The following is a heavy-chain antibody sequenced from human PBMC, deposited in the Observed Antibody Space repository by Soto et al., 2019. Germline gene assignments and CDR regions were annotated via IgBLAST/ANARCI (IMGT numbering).Heavy chain of an antibody. V-gene: IGHV1-24*01. D-gene: IGHD3-16*02. CDR3: ATARMITFGGVIVQELMCYFDY. CDR1: GYTLTELS. Sequence: ASVKVSCKVSGYTLTELSMHWVRQAPGKGLEWMGGFDPEDGETIYAQKFQGRVTMTEDTSTDTAYMELSSLRSEDTAVYYCATARMITFGGVIVQELMCYFDYWGQGTLVTVS. J-gene: IGHJ4*02. CDR2: FDPEDGET.